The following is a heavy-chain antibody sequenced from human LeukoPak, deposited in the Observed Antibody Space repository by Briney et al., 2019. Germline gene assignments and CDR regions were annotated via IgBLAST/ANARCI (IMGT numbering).Heavy chain of an antibody. D-gene: IGHD3-22*01. CDR3: ARDQRYYDSSGYPEDGFDV. V-gene: IGHV4-4*02. J-gene: IGHJ3*01. CDR1: GFTFSSYW. CDR2: IYHSGST. Sequence: GVLRLSCAASGFTFSSYWMSWVRQSPGKGLEWIGEIYHSGSTNYNPSLKSRVIISVDKSKNQFSLKVTSVTAADTAMYYCARDQRYYDSSGYPEDGFDVWGQGTMVTVSS.